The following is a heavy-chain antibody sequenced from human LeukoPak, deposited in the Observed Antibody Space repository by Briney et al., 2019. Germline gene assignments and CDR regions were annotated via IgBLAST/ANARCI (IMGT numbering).Heavy chain of an antibody. V-gene: IGHV3-7*01. D-gene: IGHD3-22*01. J-gene: IGHJ6*02. CDR3: AREDYYDSSGYYYYYGMDV. CDR2: IKQDGSEK. CDR1: GFTFSSYW. Sequence: PGGSLRLSCAASGFTFSSYWMSWVREAPGKGLEWVANIKQDGSEKYYVDSVKGRFTISRDNAKNSLYLQMNSLRAEDTAVYYCAREDYYDSSGYYYYYGMDVWGQGTTVTVSS.